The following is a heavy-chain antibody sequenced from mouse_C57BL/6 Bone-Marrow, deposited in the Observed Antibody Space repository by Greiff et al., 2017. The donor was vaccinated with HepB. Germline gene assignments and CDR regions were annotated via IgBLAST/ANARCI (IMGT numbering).Heavy chain of an antibody. D-gene: IGHD4-1*01. CDR1: GYTFTSYW. J-gene: IGHJ1*03. CDR2: IDPSDSET. V-gene: IGHV1-52*01. Sequence: QVQLQQPGAELVRPGSSVKLSCKASGYTFTSYWMHWVKQRPIQGLEWIGNIDPSDSETHYNQKFKDKATLTVDKASSTAYMQLSSLTSEDSAVYYCARRGTGTWYCDVWGTGTTVTVSS. CDR3: ARRGTGTWYCDV.